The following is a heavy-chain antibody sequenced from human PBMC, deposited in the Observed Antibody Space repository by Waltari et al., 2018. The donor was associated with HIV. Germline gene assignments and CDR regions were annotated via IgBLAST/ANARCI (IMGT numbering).Heavy chain of an antibody. J-gene: IGHJ6*02. V-gene: IGHV1-18*01. CDR2: ISGYDGNT. D-gene: IGHD3-16*01. Sequence: QVQLNQSGPEVKQTGASVRVSCKASGYTFSYYGICWVRQARGKGAEWMGGISGYDGNTQFAQKFQERLTLTSDISTSTTYMELKSLTSDDTGVYYCARWGTATAGGMDVWGPGTTVTVSS. CDR3: ARWGTATAGGMDV. CDR1: GYTFSYYG.